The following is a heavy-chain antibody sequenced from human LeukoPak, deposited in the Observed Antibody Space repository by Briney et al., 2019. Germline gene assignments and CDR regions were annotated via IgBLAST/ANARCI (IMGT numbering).Heavy chain of an antibody. CDR1: GFTFSSYG. D-gene: IGHD3-3*01. J-gene: IGHJ4*02. Sequence: GGSLRLSCAASGFTFSSYGMHWVRQAPGKGLEWVAVIWYDGSNKYYADSVKGRFTISRDNSKSTLYLQMNSLRAEDTAVYYCAKGNTIFGVALDYWGQGTLVTVSS. CDR2: IWYDGSNK. V-gene: IGHV3-33*06. CDR3: AKGNTIFGVALDY.